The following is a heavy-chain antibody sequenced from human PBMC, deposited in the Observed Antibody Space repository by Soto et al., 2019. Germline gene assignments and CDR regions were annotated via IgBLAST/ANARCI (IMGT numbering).Heavy chain of an antibody. Sequence: QVQLVQSGAEVQKPGSSVKVSCKASGGTFSSYTISWVRQAPGQGLEWMGRIIPILGIANYAQKFQGRVTITADKSTCTAYMELSSLRSEDTAVYYFARDRRADSGYESSYWGQGTLVTVSS. CDR2: IIPILGIA. V-gene: IGHV1-69*08. D-gene: IGHD5-12*01. J-gene: IGHJ4*02. CDR1: GGTFSSYT. CDR3: ARDRRADSGYESSY.